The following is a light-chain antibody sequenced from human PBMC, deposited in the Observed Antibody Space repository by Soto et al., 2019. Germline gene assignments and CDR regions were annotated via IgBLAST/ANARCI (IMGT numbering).Light chain of an antibody. Sequence: EIVLTQSPGTLSLSPGERATLSCRASQSVSNNYLAWYQQKPGQAPRLLIYGASNRATGIPDRFSGSGSGTGFTLTISRLEPEAFAVYYCQQYGRSGTFGQGTKVEIK. CDR1: QSVSNNY. CDR2: GAS. V-gene: IGKV3-20*01. J-gene: IGKJ1*01. CDR3: QQYGRSGT.